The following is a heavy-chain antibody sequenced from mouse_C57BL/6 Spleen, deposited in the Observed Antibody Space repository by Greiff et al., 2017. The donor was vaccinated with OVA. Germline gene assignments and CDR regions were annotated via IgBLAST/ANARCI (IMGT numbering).Heavy chain of an antibody. CDR3: ARTYYDYDVDYAMDY. D-gene: IGHD2-4*01. V-gene: IGHV1-61*01. CDR1: GYTFTSYW. CDR2: IYPSDSET. Sequence: VQLQQPGAELVRPGSSVKLSCKASGYTFTSYWMDWVKQRPGQGLEWIGNIYPSDSETHYNQKFKDKATLTVDKSSSTAYMQLSSLTSEDSAVYDCARTYYDYDVDYAMDYWGQGTSVTVSS. J-gene: IGHJ4*01.